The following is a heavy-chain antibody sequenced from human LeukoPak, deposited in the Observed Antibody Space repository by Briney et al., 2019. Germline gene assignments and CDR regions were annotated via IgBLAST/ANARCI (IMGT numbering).Heavy chain of an antibody. CDR1: GGTFSSYD. CDR3: ARAVLYDSSGQWDY. CDR2: ITPMFGTA. V-gene: IGHV1-69*13. D-gene: IGHD3-22*01. J-gene: IGHJ4*02. Sequence: ASVKVSCKVSGGTFSSYDISWVRQAPGQGLEWMGGITPMFGTANHAQKFQGRVTITAVESMSTVYMELSSLRFEDTAVYYCARAVLYDSSGQWDYWGQGTLVTVSS.